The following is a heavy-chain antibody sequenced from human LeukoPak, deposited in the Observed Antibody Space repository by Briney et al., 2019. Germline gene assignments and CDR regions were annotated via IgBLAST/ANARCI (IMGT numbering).Heavy chain of an antibody. D-gene: IGHD3-10*01. CDR1: GFTFSSYA. CDR2: ISGSGGST. Sequence: GGSLRLSCAASGFTFSSYAMSWVRQAPGKGLEWVSAISGSGGSTYYADSVKGRFTISRDNSKNTLYLQMNSLRAEDTAVYYCAKDLLWFGTPGDYYFDYWGQGTLVTVSS. V-gene: IGHV3-23*01. J-gene: IGHJ4*02. CDR3: AKDLLWFGTPGDYYFDY.